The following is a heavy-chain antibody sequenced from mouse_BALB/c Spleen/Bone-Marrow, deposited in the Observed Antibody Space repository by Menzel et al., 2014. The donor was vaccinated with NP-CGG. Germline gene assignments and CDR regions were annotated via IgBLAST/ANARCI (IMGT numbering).Heavy chain of an antibody. CDR1: GFNIKDYH. CDR3: ASHYGSSYDYFDY. CDR2: IDPENGNT. Sequence: VQLQQSGAELVRPGALVKLSCKASGFNIKDYHMHWVKQRPEQGLEWIGWIDPENGNTIYDPKFQGKASITADTSSNTAYLQLSSLTSEDTAVYYCASHYGSSYDYFDYWGQGTTLTVSS. J-gene: IGHJ2*01. V-gene: IGHV14-1*02. D-gene: IGHD1-1*01.